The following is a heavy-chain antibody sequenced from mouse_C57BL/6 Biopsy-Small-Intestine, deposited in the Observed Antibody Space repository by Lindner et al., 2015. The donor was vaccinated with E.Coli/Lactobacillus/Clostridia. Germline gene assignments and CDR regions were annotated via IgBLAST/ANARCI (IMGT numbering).Heavy chain of an antibody. CDR2: IYPGDGDT. CDR1: GYALSSFW. J-gene: IGHJ4*01. CDR3: ARDGWVDY. V-gene: IGHV1-80*01. D-gene: IGHD1-2*01. Sequence: VQLQESGAELVKPGASVKISCKAPGYALSSFWMNWVKQRPGEGLEWIGQIYPGDGDTNYNVKFKNKATLTADTSSSTAYMQLSSLTSEDSAVYFCARDGWVDYWGQGTSVTVSS.